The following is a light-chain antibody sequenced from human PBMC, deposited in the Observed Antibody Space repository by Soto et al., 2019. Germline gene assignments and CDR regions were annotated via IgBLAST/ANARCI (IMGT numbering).Light chain of an antibody. CDR2: AAS. CDR3: QQSYSTPIA. V-gene: IGKV1-39*01. J-gene: IGKJ5*01. Sequence: DIQMTQSPSSLSASVGDRVTNTCRASQSISSYLTWYQQKPGKAPKLLIYAASSLQSGVPSRFSGSGSGTDFTLTISSLQPEDFATYYCQQSYSTPIAFGQGTRLEIK. CDR1: QSISSY.